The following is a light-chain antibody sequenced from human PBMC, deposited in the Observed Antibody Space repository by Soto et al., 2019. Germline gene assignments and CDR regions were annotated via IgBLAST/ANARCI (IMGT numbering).Light chain of an antibody. Sequence: EIVLTQSPATLSLSPGERATLSCRASQSVGTYFAWYQQKPGQAPRLLIYDSSNRATGIPARFSGSGSGTDVTLTISSLEPEDFAVYYCQQRSDWPSTCGGGTKVEIK. J-gene: IGKJ4*01. V-gene: IGKV3-11*01. CDR2: DSS. CDR3: QQRSDWPST. CDR1: QSVGTY.